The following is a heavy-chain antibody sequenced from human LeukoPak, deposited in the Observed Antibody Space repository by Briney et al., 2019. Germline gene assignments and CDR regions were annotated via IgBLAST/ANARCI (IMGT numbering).Heavy chain of an antibody. D-gene: IGHD3-3*01. CDR3: ARDKHDFWSGPAISGHNWFDP. CDR1: GYTFTGYY. J-gene: IGHJ5*02. V-gene: IGHV1-2*04. CDR2: INPNSGGT. Sequence: LWASVKVSCKASGYTFTGYYMHWVRQAPGQGLEWMGWINPNSGGTNYAQKFQGWVTMTRDTSISTAYMELSRLRSDDTAVYYCARDKHDFWSGPAISGHNWFDPWGQGTLVTVSS.